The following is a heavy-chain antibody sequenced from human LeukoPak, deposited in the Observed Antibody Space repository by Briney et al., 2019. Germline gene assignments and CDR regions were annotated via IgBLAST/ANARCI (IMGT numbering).Heavy chain of an antibody. CDR1: GYTFTNYV. Sequence: ASVKVSCKASGYTFTNYVIHWVRQAPGQRLEWMGWINAGNGNRKYSQRFQGRVTITRDTSANTAYMELSSLRSEDTAVYYCARVTGTYFDYWGQGTLVTVSS. D-gene: IGHD3-9*01. J-gene: IGHJ4*02. CDR3: ARVTGTYFDY. V-gene: IGHV1-3*01. CDR2: INAGNGNR.